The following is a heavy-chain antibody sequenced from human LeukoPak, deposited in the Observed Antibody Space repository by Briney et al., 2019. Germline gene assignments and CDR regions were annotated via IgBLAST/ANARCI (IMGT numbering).Heavy chain of an antibody. CDR3: ASRHCSGGSCYWAFDI. CDR1: GYSFTSYW. D-gene: IGHD2-15*01. CDR2: IYPGDSDT. Sequence: GESLKISCKGSGYSFTSYWIGWVRQMPGKGLEWMGIIYPGDSDTGYSPSFQGQVTISADKSISTAYLQWSSLKASDTAMYYCASRHCSGGSCYWAFDIWGQGTMVTVSS. J-gene: IGHJ3*02. V-gene: IGHV5-51*01.